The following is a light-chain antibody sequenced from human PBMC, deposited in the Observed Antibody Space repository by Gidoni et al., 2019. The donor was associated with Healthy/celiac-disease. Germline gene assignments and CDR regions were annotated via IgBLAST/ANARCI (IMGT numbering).Light chain of an antibody. J-gene: IGKJ1*01. CDR2: DAS. Sequence: EIVLTQSPATLSLSPGERATLSCRASQSVSSYLAWCQQKPGQAPSLLIYDASHSATGIPARFSGRGSGTDFTLTLSSLAPEYFAVYYCQQRSNWPGTFGQGTKVDIK. CDR1: QSVSSY. V-gene: IGKV3-11*01. CDR3: QQRSNWPGT.